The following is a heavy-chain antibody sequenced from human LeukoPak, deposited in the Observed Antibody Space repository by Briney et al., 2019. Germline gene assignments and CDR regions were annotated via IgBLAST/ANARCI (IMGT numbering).Heavy chain of an antibody. CDR2: IYAGGGT. V-gene: IGHV3-53*01. D-gene: IGHD6-19*01. J-gene: IGHJ4*02. CDR3: TRDGDSSGWSLDY. Sequence: GGSLRLSCAASGFTFSNYNMNWARQAPGKGLEWVSVIYAGGGTYYADPVKGRFTISRDNSKNTLYLQMNSLRAEDTAVYFCTRDGDSSGWSLDYWGQGTLVTVSS. CDR1: GFTFSNYN.